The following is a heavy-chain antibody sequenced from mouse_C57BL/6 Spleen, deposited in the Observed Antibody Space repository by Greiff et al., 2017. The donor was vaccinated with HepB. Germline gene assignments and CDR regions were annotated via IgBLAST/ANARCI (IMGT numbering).Heavy chain of an antibody. J-gene: IGHJ2*01. CDR2: IDPSDSYT. CDR3: ARGADYYGSSYYCDY. D-gene: IGHD1-1*01. CDR1: GYTFTSYW. V-gene: IGHV1-50*01. Sequence: QVQLKQPGAELVKPGASVKLSCKASGYTFTSYWMQWVKQRPGQGLEWIGEIDPSDSYTNYNQKFKGKATLTVDTSSSTAYMPLSSLTSEDSAVYYCARGADYYGSSYYCDYWGQGTTLTVSS.